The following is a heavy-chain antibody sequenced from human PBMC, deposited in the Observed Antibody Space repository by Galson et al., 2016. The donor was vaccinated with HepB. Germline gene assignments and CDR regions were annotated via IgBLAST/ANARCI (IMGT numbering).Heavy chain of an antibody. V-gene: IGHV3-48*01. CDR1: GARIRIYG. J-gene: IGHJ4*02. CDR2: ISSSSSTM. Sequence: SLRLSCAASGARIRIYGMNWVRQAPGKGLEWVSFISSSSSTMYYSDSVKGRATVSRDNAKESLYLQLNSLRVEDTGAYYCARDHPGLLTSGLCLSWGQGTLVTVSS. D-gene: IGHD3-10*01. CDR3: ARDHPGLLTSGLCLS.